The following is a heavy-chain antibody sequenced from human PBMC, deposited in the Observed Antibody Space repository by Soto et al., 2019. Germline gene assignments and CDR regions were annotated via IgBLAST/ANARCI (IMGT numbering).Heavy chain of an antibody. CDR1: GYAFTSYW. V-gene: IGHV5-51*01. CDR2: IYPGDSDT. Sequence: GESLKISCTGWGYAFTSYWIAWVRQMPGKGLEWMGIIYPGDSDTRYSPSFQGQVTISADKSITTAYLQWSSLRASDTAMYYCARGYCTTSICDPWFDPWGQGTLVTVSS. CDR3: ARGYCTTSICDPWFDP. D-gene: IGHD2-8*01. J-gene: IGHJ5*02.